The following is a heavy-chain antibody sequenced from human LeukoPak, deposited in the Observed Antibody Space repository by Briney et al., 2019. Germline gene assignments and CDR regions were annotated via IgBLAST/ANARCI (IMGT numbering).Heavy chain of an antibody. Sequence: GASVKVSCKASGYTFTSYGISWVRQAPGQGLEWMGWISAYNGNTNYAQKLQGRVTMTTDTSTSTAYMELRSLRSDDTAVYYCARRALSSGWYPPLRYWGQGTLVTVSS. V-gene: IGHV1-18*01. J-gene: IGHJ4*02. CDR2: ISAYNGNT. D-gene: IGHD6-19*01. CDR1: GYTFTSYG. CDR3: ARRALSSGWYPPLRY.